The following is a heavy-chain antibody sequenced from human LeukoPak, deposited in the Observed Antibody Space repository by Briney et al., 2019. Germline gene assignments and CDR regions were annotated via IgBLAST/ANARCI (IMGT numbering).Heavy chain of an antibody. CDR3: ARGVNIVGGREGYYFDY. CDR1: GFTFSSYA. V-gene: IGHV3-30*04. J-gene: IGHJ4*02. Sequence: SGGSLRLSCAASGFTFSSYAMHWVRQAPDKGLEWVAVISFEGSNKYYADSVKGRFTISRDNSKNTLYLQMNSLRAGDTAVYYCARGVNIVGGREGYYFDYWGQGSLVTVSS. CDR2: ISFEGSNK. D-gene: IGHD1-26*01.